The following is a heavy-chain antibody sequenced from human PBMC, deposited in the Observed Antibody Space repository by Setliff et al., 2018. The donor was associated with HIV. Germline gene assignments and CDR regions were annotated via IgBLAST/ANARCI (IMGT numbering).Heavy chain of an antibody. CDR1: GFAFSGFW. CDR3: ARYFRDGSYNDY. CDR2: IDQDGNKK. V-gene: IGHV3-7*01. J-gene: IGHJ4*02. Sequence: QPGGSLRLSCAASGFAFSGFWMSWARQAPGEGLQWVANIDQDGNKKYYVGSVKGRFTISRDNAKRSLYLQMNSLRGEDTAVYYCARYFRDGSYNDYWGQGTLVTVSS. D-gene: IGHD3-10*01.